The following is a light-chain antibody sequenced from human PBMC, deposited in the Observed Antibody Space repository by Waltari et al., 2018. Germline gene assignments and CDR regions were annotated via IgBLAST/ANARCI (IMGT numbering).Light chain of an antibody. Sequence: DIQLTQSPSSLSASVGDRVTITCRASQTINSYLNWYQQKPGKVPKVLIYTASTLQSVVPSRFSGSGSGTDFSLTINSLQPEDFATYDCQQTYSLSWTFGQGTKVEIK. V-gene: IGKV1-39*01. J-gene: IGKJ1*01. CDR1: QTINSY. CDR3: QQTYSLSWT. CDR2: TAS.